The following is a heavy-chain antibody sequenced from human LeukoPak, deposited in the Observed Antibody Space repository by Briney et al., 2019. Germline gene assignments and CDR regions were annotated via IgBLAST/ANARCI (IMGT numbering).Heavy chain of an antibody. CDR3: ARGGSLAVAPHLYYFDY. V-gene: IGHV1-46*01. D-gene: IGHD6-19*01. Sequence: ASVKVSCKASGYTFIAYYIHWVRQAPGQGLEWMGIINPSGGSTTYAQNFQGRVTMTRDTSTSAVYMELSSLRPEDTAVYYCARGGSLAVAPHLYYFDYWGQGTLVTVSS. J-gene: IGHJ4*02. CDR2: INPSGGST. CDR1: GYTFIAYY.